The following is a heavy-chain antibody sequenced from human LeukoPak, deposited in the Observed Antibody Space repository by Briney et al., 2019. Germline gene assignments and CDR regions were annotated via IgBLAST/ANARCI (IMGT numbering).Heavy chain of an antibody. J-gene: IGHJ6*02. CDR1: GGSFSGYY. V-gene: IGHV4-34*01. CDR3: ASPGGPYYYYGVDV. D-gene: IGHD1-14*01. CDR2: INHSGST. Sequence: PSETLSLTCAVYGGSFSGYYWSWIRQPPGKGLEWIGEINHSGSTNYNPSLKSRATISVDTSKNQFSLKLSSVTAADTAVYYCASPGGPYYYYGVDVWGQGTTVTVSS.